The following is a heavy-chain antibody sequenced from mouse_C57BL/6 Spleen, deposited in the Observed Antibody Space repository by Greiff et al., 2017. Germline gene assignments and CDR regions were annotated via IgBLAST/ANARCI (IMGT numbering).Heavy chain of an antibody. J-gene: IGHJ3*01. CDR3: ARGYDGYPAWFAY. Sequence: EVKLMESGGGLVKPGGSLKLSCAASGFTFSSYAMSWVRQTPEKRLEWVATISDGGSYTYYPDNVKGRFTISRDNAKNNLYLQMSHLKSEDTAMYYCARGYDGYPAWFAYWGQGTLVTVSA. CDR1: GFTFSSYA. V-gene: IGHV5-4*03. D-gene: IGHD2-3*01. CDR2: ISDGGSYT.